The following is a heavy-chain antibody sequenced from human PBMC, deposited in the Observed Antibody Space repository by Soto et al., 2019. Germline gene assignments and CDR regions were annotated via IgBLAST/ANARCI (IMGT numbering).Heavy chain of an antibody. V-gene: IGHV2-5*02. D-gene: IGHD3-10*01. Sequence: QITLKESGPTLVKPTQTLTLTCTFSGFSLSTTGAGVVWIRQPPGKALEWLALLYWDDDKTYSPSLQSRLTITKDTSKNPVILTMTNMDPVDTATYSCVSGSFPSWFDPWGQGTLVTISS. CDR2: LYWDDDK. CDR1: GFSLSTTGAG. J-gene: IGHJ5*02. CDR3: VSGSFPSWFDP.